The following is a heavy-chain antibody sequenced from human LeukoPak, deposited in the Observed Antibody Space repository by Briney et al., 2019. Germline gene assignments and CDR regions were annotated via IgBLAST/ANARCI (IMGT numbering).Heavy chain of an antibody. V-gene: IGHV4-59*01. CDR3: AAVNRSSGSYNRLDY. CDR1: SGSISSYY. D-gene: IGHD1-26*01. CDR2: IYYSGST. J-gene: IGHJ4*02. Sequence: PSETLSLTCTVSSGSISSYYWSWIRQPPGKGLEWIGYIYYSGSTNYNPSLKSRVTISVDTSKNQFSLKLSSVTAANTAVYYCAAVNRSSGSYNRLDYWGQGTLVTVSS.